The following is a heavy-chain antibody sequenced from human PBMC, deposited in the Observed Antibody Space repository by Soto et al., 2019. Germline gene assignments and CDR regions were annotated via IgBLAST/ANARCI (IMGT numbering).Heavy chain of an antibody. Sequence: PGGSLRLSCAASVFTFSSYWMNWVRQAPGKGLEWVANIKQDGSEKYYVDSVKGRFTISRDNAKNSLYLQMNSLRAEDTAVYYCARGMIAYFSGQGTLVTVSS. D-gene: IGHD3-22*01. CDR3: ARGMIAYF. V-gene: IGHV3-7*01. CDR1: VFTFSSYW. J-gene: IGHJ4*02. CDR2: IKQDGSEK.